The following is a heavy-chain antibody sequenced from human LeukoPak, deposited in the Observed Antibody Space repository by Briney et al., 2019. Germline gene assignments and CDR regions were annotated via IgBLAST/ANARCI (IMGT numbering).Heavy chain of an antibody. CDR2: IFYTGST. D-gene: IGHD6-6*01. CDR1: GGSITSGNYY. J-gene: IGHJ5*02. Sequence: SETLSLTCAVSGGSITSGNYYWSWIRQPPGKGLEWIGYIFYTGSTNYSPSLKSRVSISVDTFKNQFSLKLSSVTAADTAVYYCARKYPDHWFDPWGQGTLVTVSS. CDR3: ARKYPDHWFDP. V-gene: IGHV4-30-4*01.